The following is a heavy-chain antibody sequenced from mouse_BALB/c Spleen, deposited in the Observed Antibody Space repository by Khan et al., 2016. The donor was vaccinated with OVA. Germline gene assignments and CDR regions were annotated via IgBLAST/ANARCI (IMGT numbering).Heavy chain of an antibody. CDR1: GFSLTSYC. V-gene: IGHV2-9*02. D-gene: IGHD1-3*01. CDR2: IWAGGST. CDR3: ARLEDI. J-gene: IGHJ2*01. Sequence: VQLVESGPGLVAPSQSLSITCTVSGFSLTSYCVHWVRQPPGKGLEWLGVIWAGGSTHYNSSLMSRLSINKENSKSQFFLRMNSLQTDDTSMYYCARLEDIWGQGTTLTVSS.